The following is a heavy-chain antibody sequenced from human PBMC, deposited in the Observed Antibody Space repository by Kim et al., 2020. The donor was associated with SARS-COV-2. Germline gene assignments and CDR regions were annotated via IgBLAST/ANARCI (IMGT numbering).Heavy chain of an antibody. CDR2: IRNRANRYST. Sequence: GGSLRLSCTASGFVFSDYYMDWVRQAPGKGPEWVGRIRNRANRYSTDFAASVKGRFSISRDDSKSTLYLQMNNLRAEDTAIYYCARTLRFLDMDVLGQGTTVTVSS. CDR1: GFVFSDYY. CDR3: ARTLRFLDMDV. D-gene: IGHD3-3*01. J-gene: IGHJ6*02. V-gene: IGHV3-72*01.